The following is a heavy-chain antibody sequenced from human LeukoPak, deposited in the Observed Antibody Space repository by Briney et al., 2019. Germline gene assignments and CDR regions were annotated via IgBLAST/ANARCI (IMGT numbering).Heavy chain of an antibody. CDR3: ARAQVVGYYDFWSGYYGPYYFDY. D-gene: IGHD3-3*01. CDR1: GFTFSSYS. V-gene: IGHV3-21*01. J-gene: IGHJ4*02. CDR2: ISSSSSYI. Sequence: GGSLRLSCAASGFTFSSYSMNWVRQAPGKGLEWVSSISSSSSYIYYADSVKGRFTISRDNAKNSLYLQMNSLRAEDTAVYYCARAQVVGYYDFWSGYYGPYYFDYWGQGTLVTVSS.